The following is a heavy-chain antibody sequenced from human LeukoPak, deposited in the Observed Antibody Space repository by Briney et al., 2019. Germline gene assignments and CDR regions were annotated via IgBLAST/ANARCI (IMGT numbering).Heavy chain of an antibody. CDR1: GFTFDDYA. V-gene: IGHV3-43D*04. J-gene: IGHJ4*02. Sequence: PGGSLRLSCAASGFTFDDYAMHWVRQAPGKGLEWVSLISWEGDTTYYADSVKGRLTISRDNGKNTLYLQMNSLRAEDTAVYYCTKGLYGSGSSPDFWGQGTLVIVSA. CDR3: TKGLYGSGSSPDF. D-gene: IGHD3-10*01. CDR2: ISWEGDTT.